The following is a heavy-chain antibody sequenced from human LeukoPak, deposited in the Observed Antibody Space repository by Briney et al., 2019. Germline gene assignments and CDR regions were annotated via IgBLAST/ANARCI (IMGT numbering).Heavy chain of an antibody. CDR3: ARRVYGDLGNWLDP. CDR2: IHYSGST. CDR1: GGSLSSFY. Sequence: SETLSLTCTVSGGSLSSFYWNWIRQPPGKGLEWLGAIHYSGSTNYNPSLKSRVTMSVDMSKNQFSPKLNSVTAADTAVYYCARRVYGDLGNWLDPWGQGTLVTVSS. V-gene: IGHV4-59*08. J-gene: IGHJ5*02. D-gene: IGHD4-17*01.